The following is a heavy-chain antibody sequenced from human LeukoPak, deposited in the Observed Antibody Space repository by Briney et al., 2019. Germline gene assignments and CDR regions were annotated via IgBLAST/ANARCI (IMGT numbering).Heavy chain of an antibody. V-gene: IGHV1-8*01. CDR2: VNPNSGNT. Sequence: ASVKVSCKASGYTFTSYDINWVRQATGQGLEWMGWVNPNSGNTGYAQKFQGRVTMTRNTSISTAYMELSSLRSEDTAVYYCARVGYDSSGYYWFDYWGQGTLVTVSS. D-gene: IGHD3-22*01. J-gene: IGHJ4*02. CDR3: ARVGYDSSGYYWFDY. CDR1: GYTFTSYD.